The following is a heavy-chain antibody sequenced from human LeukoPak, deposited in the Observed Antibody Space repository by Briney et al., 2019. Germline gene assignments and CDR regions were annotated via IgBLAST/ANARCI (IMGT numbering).Heavy chain of an antibody. CDR2: IDYSGST. V-gene: IGHV4-59*12. CDR1: GGSISSYY. CDR3: ARRGGSGYYRGTSYYFDY. Sequence: SETLSLTCTVSGGSISSYYWSWIRQPPGKGLEWIGYIDYSGSTNYNPSLKSRVTISVDTSKNQFSLKLSSVTAADTAVYYCARRGGSGYYRGTSYYFDYWGQGTLVTVSS. J-gene: IGHJ4*02. D-gene: IGHD3-22*01.